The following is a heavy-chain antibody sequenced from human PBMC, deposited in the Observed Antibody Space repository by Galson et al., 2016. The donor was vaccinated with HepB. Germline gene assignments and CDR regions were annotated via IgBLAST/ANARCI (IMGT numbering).Heavy chain of an antibody. J-gene: IGHJ4*02. CDR3: AKAGVEFRYFDWIFFFDY. D-gene: IGHD3-9*01. CDR1: GFSFSNFA. CDR2: ISYDGTDQ. Sequence: SLRLSCAASGFSFSNFAMHWVRQAPGKGPEWVGVISYDGTDQYYADSVRGRFTISRDNSNNTLYLQMNSLGPEDTAVYYCAKAGVEFRYFDWIFFFDYWGQGTLVPV. V-gene: IGHV3-30*18.